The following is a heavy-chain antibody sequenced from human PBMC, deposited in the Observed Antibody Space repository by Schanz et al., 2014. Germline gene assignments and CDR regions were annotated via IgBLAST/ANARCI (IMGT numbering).Heavy chain of an antibody. Sequence: QVQLVESGGGVVQPGGSLRLSCAASGFTFDPYAMHWLRQSPGKGLEWVAVLSSDESRKFYADSEKGRFTISRDNSKNTLYLLMNSLRAEDTAVYYCAKEKGGHSGYDLVSWGQGTLLIVSS. CDR2: LSSDESRK. J-gene: IGHJ5*02. CDR3: AKEKGGHSGYDLVS. CDR1: GFTFDPYA. V-gene: IGHV3-30-3*02. D-gene: IGHD5-12*01.